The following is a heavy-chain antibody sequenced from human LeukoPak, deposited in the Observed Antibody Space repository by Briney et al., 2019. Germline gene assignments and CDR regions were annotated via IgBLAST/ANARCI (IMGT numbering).Heavy chain of an antibody. CDR1: EFTFSSYG. D-gene: IGHD3-3*01. J-gene: IGHJ3*02. Sequence: GRSLRLSCAASEFTFSSYGMHWVRQAPGKGLEWVAVISYDGSNKYYADSVKGRFTISRDNSKNTLYLQMNSLRAEDTAVYYCAKEIYDFWSGHHDAFDIWGQGTMVTVSS. CDR2: ISYDGSNK. V-gene: IGHV3-30*18. CDR3: AKEIYDFWSGHHDAFDI.